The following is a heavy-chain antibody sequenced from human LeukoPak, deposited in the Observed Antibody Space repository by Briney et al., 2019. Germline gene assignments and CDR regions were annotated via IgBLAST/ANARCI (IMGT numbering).Heavy chain of an antibody. Sequence: GASVKVSCKASGGTFSSYAISWVRQAPGQGLEWMGRIIPILGIANYAQKFQGRVTITADKSTSTAYMELSSLRSEDTAVYYCARGKRGYSGYAIDYWGQGTLVTVSS. CDR3: ARGKRGYSGYAIDY. CDR1: GGTFSSYA. CDR2: IIPILGIA. V-gene: IGHV1-69*04. D-gene: IGHD5-12*01. J-gene: IGHJ4*02.